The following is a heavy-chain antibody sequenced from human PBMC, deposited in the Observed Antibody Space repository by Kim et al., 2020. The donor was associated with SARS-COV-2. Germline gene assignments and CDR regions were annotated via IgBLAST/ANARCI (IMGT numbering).Heavy chain of an antibody. D-gene: IGHD4-17*01. Sequence: GGSLRLSCAASGFTFGDYAMHWVRQVPGMGLEWVSGISWNSGTIDYADSVKGRFTISRDNAKNSLYLQMNSLRSEDTALYYCAKVRTTVVTTDAFDIWGQGTMVTVSS. CDR1: GFTFGDYA. J-gene: IGHJ3*02. V-gene: IGHV3-9*01. CDR2: ISWNSGTI. CDR3: AKVRTTVVTTDAFDI.